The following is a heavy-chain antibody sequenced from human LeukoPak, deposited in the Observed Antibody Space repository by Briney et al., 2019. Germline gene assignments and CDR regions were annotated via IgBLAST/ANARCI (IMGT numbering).Heavy chain of an antibody. CDR3: TSHGVVPQVFDI. J-gene: IGHJ3*02. CDR1: GLTFSSYW. D-gene: IGHD6-6*01. V-gene: IGHV3-7*01. CDR2: IKQDGSGK. Sequence: GGSLRLSCAASGLTFSSYWMSWVRQAPGKGLEWVANIKQDGSGKYYVDSAKGRFTISRDNAKNSLYLQMNSLRAEDTAVYYCTSHGVVPQVFDIWGQGTTVTVSS.